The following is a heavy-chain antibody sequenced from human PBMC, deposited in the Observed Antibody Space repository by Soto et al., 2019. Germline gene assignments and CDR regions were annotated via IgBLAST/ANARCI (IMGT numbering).Heavy chain of an antibody. CDR2: INHSGST. D-gene: IGHD6-13*01. Sequence: SETLSLTCAFYGLSFSGYYWSWIRQPPGKGLEWIGEINHSGSTNYNPSLKSRVTISVDTSKNQFSLKLSSVTAADTAVYYCARVPGYSSSWFIYYYGMDVWGQGTTVTVSS. J-gene: IGHJ6*02. CDR1: GLSFSGYY. V-gene: IGHV4-34*01. CDR3: ARVPGYSSSWFIYYYGMDV.